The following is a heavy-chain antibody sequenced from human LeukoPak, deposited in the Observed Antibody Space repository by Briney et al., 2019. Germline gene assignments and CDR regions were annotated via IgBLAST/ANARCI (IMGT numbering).Heavy chain of an antibody. Sequence: SETLSLTCTVSGGSISNYFWSWIRQPPGKGLEWIGFIAYSGSTDHNPSLKSRVTISVDASKNQFSLKLTSVTAADTAVYYCVRHTTSGWYQVVYWGQGTLVTVSS. D-gene: IGHD6-19*01. CDR3: VRHTTSGWYQVVY. J-gene: IGHJ4*02. CDR1: GGSISNYF. V-gene: IGHV4-59*01. CDR2: IAYSGST.